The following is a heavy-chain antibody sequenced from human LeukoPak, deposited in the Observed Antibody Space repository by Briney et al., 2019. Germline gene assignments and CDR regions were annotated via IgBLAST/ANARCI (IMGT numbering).Heavy chain of an antibody. CDR2: IYYSVST. Sequence: SETLSLTCTVSGGSISSSSYYWGWTRQPPGKGLEWIGSIYYSVSTYYNPSLKSRVTISVDTSKNQFSLKLTSVTAADTAVYYCARHSGHSSTNDAFDIWGQGTMVIVSS. V-gene: IGHV4-39*07. D-gene: IGHD6-13*01. J-gene: IGHJ3*02. CDR1: GGSISSSSYY. CDR3: ARHSGHSSTNDAFDI.